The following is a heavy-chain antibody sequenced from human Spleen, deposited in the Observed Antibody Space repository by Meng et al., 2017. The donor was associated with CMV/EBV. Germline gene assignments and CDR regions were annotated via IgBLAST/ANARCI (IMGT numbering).Heavy chain of an antibody. Sequence: SVKVSCKASGGTFSSYAISWVRQAPGQGLEWVGGVIPIFGTTNYAPKFQGRVTMTRGTSISTAYMELSRLGSDDTAVYYCARDLEGVVVVPAGFFDYWGQGTLVTVSS. CDR1: GGTFSSYA. V-gene: IGHV1-69*05. D-gene: IGHD2-2*01. J-gene: IGHJ4*02. CDR2: VIPIFGTT. CDR3: ARDLEGVVVVPAGFFDY.